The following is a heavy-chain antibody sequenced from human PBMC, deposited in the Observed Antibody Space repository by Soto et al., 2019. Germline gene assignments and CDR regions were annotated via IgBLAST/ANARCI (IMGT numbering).Heavy chain of an antibody. V-gene: IGHV3-30-3*01. CDR3: ARVWSGIYYYYGMDV. Sequence: VGSLRLSCAASGFTFSSYATHWVRQAPGKGLEWVAVISYDGSNKYYADSVKGRFTISRDNSKNTLYLQMNSLRAEDTAVYYCARVWSGIYYYYGMDVWGQGTTVTVSS. CDR2: ISYDGSNK. CDR1: GFTFSSYA. J-gene: IGHJ6*02. D-gene: IGHD6-13*01.